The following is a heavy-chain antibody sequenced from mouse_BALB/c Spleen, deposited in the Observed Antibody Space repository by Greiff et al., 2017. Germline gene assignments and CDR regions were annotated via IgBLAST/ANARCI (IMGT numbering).Heavy chain of an antibody. Sequence: EVKLVESGPGLVKPSQSLSLSCSVTGYSITSGYYWYWIRQFPGNKLEWMGYISYDGSNNYNPSLKNRISITRDTSKNQFFLKLNSVTTEDTATYYCARMIYYDYLLFDYWGQGTTLTVSS. CDR1: GYSITSGYY. CDR2: ISYDGSN. D-gene: IGHD2-4*01. J-gene: IGHJ2*01. V-gene: IGHV3-6*02. CDR3: ARMIYYDYLLFDY.